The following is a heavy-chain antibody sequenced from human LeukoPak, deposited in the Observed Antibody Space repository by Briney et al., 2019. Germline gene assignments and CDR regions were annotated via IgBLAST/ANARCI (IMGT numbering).Heavy chain of an antibody. CDR3: AKDRVPDGVWSLDY. Sequence: GGSLRLSCAASGFTFSRYTMHWVRQAPGKGLEWVAFISYDGSNKYYADSVKGRFTISRDNSRDTLYLQMNSLRAEDTAIYYCAKDRVPDGVWSLDYWGQGSLVTVSS. D-gene: IGHD2-8*02. J-gene: IGHJ4*02. CDR1: GFTFSRYT. V-gene: IGHV3-30*04. CDR2: ISYDGSNK.